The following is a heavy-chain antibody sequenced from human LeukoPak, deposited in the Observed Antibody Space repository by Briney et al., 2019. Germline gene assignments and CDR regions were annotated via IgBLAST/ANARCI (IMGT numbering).Heavy chain of an antibody. V-gene: IGHV3-23*01. CDR3: AKTPKPLGYCSSTSCYKSYYYGMDV. J-gene: IGHJ6*02. Sequence: PGGSLRLSCAASGFTFSSYAMSWVREAPGKGLEWVSAISGSGGSTYYADSVKGRFTISRDNSKNTLYLQMNSLRAEDTAVYYCAKTPKPLGYCSSTSCYKSYYYGMDVWGQGTTVTVSS. CDR2: ISGSGGST. CDR1: GFTFSSYA. D-gene: IGHD2-2*02.